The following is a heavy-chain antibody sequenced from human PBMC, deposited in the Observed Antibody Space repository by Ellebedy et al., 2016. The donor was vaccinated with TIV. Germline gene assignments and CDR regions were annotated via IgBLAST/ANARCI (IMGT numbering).Heavy chain of an antibody. CDR1: GFKFADYS. D-gene: IGHD3-16*01. CDR3: AKDKRMITFGGVIDY. J-gene: IGHJ4*02. Sequence: GGSLRLSCAASGFKFADYSMHWVRQAPGRGLEWVAAIDWNSANIGYADSVKGRFSISRDNAKNSLYLQMNSLRAEDTALYYCAKDKRMITFGGVIDYWGQGTLVTVSS. CDR2: IDWNSANI. V-gene: IGHV3-9*01.